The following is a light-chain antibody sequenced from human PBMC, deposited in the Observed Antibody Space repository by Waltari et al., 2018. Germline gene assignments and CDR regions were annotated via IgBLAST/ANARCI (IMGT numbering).Light chain of an antibody. CDR3: QQSYSTPLT. J-gene: IGKJ3*01. Sequence: DIQMTQSPSSLSASVGDRVTITCRASQSISSYLNWDQQKPGKAPKLLIYDASSLQRWVPSRFSGSGSGTDFTLTISSLQPEDFATYYCQQSYSTPLTFGPGTKVDIK. CDR1: QSISSY. V-gene: IGKV1-39*01. CDR2: DAS.